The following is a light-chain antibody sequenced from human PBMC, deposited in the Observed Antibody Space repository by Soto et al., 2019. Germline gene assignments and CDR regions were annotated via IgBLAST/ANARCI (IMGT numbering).Light chain of an antibody. CDR2: DVT. V-gene: IGLV2-11*01. J-gene: IGLJ2*01. CDR3: SSYTVSTPVV. Sequence: QSALTQPRSVSASPGQSVTISCTGTSSDVGGYNYVSWYQQHPGKAPQVVVYDVTKRPSGVPDRFSGSKSGNTASLTISGLQAEDEADYYCSSYTVSTPVVFGGGTKLTVL. CDR1: SSDVGGYNY.